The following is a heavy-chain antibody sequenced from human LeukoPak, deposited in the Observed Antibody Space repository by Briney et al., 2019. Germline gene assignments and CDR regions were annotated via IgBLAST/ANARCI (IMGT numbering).Heavy chain of an antibody. CDR1: GGSISGYY. CDR2: IYYSGST. J-gene: IGHJ4*02. V-gene: IGHV4-59*01. CDR3: ARGPSSYYFDY. Sequence: SETLSLTCTVSGGSISGYYCSWIRQPPGRGLEWIGYIYYSGSTNYNPSLESRVTILVDTSKNQFSLKLSSVTAADTAVYYCARGPSSYYFDYWGQGTLVTVSS.